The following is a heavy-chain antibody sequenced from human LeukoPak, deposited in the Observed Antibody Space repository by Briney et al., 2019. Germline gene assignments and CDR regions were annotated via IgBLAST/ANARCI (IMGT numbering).Heavy chain of an antibody. Sequence: GSLRLSCAASGFTFSSYGMHWARQAPGKGLEWVAVISYDGSNKYYADSVKGRFTISRDNSKNTLSLQMNSLRAEDTAIYYCAKEVCSSGGSCPLDYWGQGTLVTVSS. V-gene: IGHV3-30*18. CDR2: ISYDGSNK. J-gene: IGHJ4*02. CDR1: GFTFSSYG. D-gene: IGHD2-15*01. CDR3: AKEVCSSGGSCPLDY.